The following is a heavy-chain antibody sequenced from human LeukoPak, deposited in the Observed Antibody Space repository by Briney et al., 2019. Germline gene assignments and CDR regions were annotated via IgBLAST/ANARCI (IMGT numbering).Heavy chain of an antibody. CDR1: GFTFSSYA. CDR2: ISGSGGST. J-gene: IGHJ4*02. CDR3: ARGYDSSGLYFDY. V-gene: IGHV3-23*01. D-gene: IGHD3-22*01. Sequence: PGGSLRLSCAASGFTFSSYAISWVRQAPGKGLEWVSAISGSGGSTYYADSVKGRFTISRDNSKNTLYLQMNSLRAEDTAVYYCARGYDSSGLYFDYWGQGTLVTVSS.